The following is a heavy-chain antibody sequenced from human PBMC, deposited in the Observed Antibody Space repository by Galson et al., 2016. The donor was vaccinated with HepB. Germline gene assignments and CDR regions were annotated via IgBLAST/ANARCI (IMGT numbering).Heavy chain of an antibody. Sequence: SVKVSCKASNYTFVSYGINWVRQAPGQGLEWMGWIAASNGNTLYAQKFEGRLILTTDPSTTTSSWELRSLTSDDTAIYYCARSSNGVHDFWGQGTLITVSS. CDR3: ARSSNGVHDF. J-gene: IGHJ4*02. D-gene: IGHD3-10*01. CDR1: NYTFVSYG. V-gene: IGHV1-18*04. CDR2: IAASNGNT.